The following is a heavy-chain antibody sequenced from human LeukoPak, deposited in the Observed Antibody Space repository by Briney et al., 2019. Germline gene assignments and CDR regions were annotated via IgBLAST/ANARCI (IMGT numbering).Heavy chain of an antibody. J-gene: IGHJ5*02. CDR3: ARDETHFYGSGSSNWFDP. CDR2: IYYSGTT. CDR1: GGSISGYY. D-gene: IGHD3-10*01. Sequence: PSETLSLTCSVSGGSISGYYWSWIRQPPGEGREWIGYIYYSGTTIYNPSLKSRLTISLDTSKNQFSLNLSSVTAADTAVYYCARDETHFYGSGSSNWFDPWGQGILVTVSS. V-gene: IGHV4-59*12.